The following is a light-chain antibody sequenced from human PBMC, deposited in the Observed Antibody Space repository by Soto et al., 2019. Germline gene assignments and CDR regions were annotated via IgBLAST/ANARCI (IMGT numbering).Light chain of an antibody. CDR3: QQYGSSPLT. V-gene: IGKV3-20*01. CDR2: AAT. J-gene: IGKJ4*01. Sequence: EVVLTQSPGTLSLSPGERATLSCRASQSVADSYLAWYQQKPGRAPRLLFYAATRRATGIPDRFSGSGSGTDFTLTISRLEPEDFAVYYCQQYGSSPLTFGGGTKVDIK. CDR1: QSVADSY.